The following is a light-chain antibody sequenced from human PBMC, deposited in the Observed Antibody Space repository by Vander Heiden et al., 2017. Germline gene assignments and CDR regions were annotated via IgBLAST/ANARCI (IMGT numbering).Light chain of an antibody. CDR2: KAS. V-gene: IGKV1-5*03. CDR3: QQYNSDSWT. J-gene: IGKJ1*01. Sequence: DIQMIQSPSTLSASVGDRVTITCRASQSLNNWLAWYQQKPGKAPNLLIYKASNLESGVPSRFSGSGSGTEFTLTISSLQPDDFATYYCQQYNSDSWTFGQGTKVEIK. CDR1: QSLNNW.